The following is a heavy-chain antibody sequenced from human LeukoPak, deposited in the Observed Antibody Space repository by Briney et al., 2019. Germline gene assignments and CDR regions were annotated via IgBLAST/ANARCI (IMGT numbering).Heavy chain of an antibody. CDR1: GGSIASGDYY. J-gene: IGHJ5*02. CDR3: ASRAAARFDP. D-gene: IGHD6-13*01. Sequence: SETVSLTCTVSGGSIASGDYYWSWIRQPPGKGLEWIGYVYHSGSTYYNPSLKSQITISIDKSKNQFSLTVSSVTATDTALYYCASRAAARFDPWGQGILVTVSS. CDR2: VYHSGST. V-gene: IGHV4-30-4*01.